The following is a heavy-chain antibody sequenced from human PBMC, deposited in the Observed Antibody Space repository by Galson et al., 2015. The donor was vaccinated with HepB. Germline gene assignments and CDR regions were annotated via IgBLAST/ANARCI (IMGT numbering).Heavy chain of an antibody. CDR1: GYTFTSYG. CDR2: ISAYNGNT. J-gene: IGHJ4*02. Sequence: SVTVSCKASGYTFTSYGISWVRQAPGQGLEWMGWISAYNGNTNYAQKLQGRVTMTTDTSTSTAYMELRSLRSDDTAVYYCARAFPSIAAAGTSPHIYYFDYWGQGTLVTVSS. CDR3: ARAFPSIAAAGTSPHIYYFDY. V-gene: IGHV1-18*04. D-gene: IGHD6-13*01.